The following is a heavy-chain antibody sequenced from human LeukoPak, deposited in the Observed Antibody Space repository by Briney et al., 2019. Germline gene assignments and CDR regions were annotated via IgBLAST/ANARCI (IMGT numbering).Heavy chain of an antibody. CDR2: IYTTGST. V-gene: IGHV4-4*07. CDR3: ARESYEAEFDY. Sequence: GSLRLSCAASGFTFSSYAMSWVRRAPGKGLEWIGRIYTTGSTNYNPSLKSRVTLSVDSSKNQFSLNLSSVTAADTAVYYCARESYEAEFDYWGQGTLVTVSS. CDR1: GFTFSSYA. J-gene: IGHJ4*02. D-gene: IGHD5-12*01.